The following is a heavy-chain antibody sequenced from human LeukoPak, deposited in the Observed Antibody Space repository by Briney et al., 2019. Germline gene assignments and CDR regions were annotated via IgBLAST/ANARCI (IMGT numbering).Heavy chain of an antibody. CDR3: ARGLAD. J-gene: IGHJ4*02. CDR1: GVSISSGDYH. CDR2: IYYRGAT. Sequence: SETLSLTCSVSGVSISSGDYHWSWIRHYPGKGLEWIGYIYYRGATHYNPSLRGLVAISVDTSKNQFSLSLSSVTAADTAIYYCARGLADWGQGTLVTVSS. D-gene: IGHD3-9*01. V-gene: IGHV4-31*01.